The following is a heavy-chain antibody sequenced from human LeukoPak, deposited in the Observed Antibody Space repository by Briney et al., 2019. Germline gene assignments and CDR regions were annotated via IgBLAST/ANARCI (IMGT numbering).Heavy chain of an antibody. CDR3: ARDSSPRFSGYDWVY. CDR1: GFTFSTYW. J-gene: IGHJ4*02. V-gene: IGHV3-7*01. CDR2: INGDGSQK. Sequence: GGSLRLSCAASGFTFSTYWMSWVRQAPGKGLEWLAKINGDGSQKYYVDPVKGRFTISRDNAKNSLYLQMDSLTAEDTAVYFCARDSSPRFSGYDWVYWGQGTLVTVSS. D-gene: IGHD5-12*01.